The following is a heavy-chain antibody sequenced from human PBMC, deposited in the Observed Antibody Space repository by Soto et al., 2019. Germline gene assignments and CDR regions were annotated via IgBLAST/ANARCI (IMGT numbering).Heavy chain of an antibody. CDR1: GGSISSYY. Sequence: PSETLSLTCTVSGGSISSYYWSWIRQPPGKGLEWIGYIYYSGSTNYNPSLKSRVTISVDTSKNQFSLKLSSVTAADTAVYYCARDPPIDDYGDQMYYYYGMDFWGQGTTVTVSS. CDR2: IYYSGST. D-gene: IGHD4-17*01. CDR3: ARDPPIDDYGDQMYYYYGMDF. J-gene: IGHJ6*02. V-gene: IGHV4-59*01.